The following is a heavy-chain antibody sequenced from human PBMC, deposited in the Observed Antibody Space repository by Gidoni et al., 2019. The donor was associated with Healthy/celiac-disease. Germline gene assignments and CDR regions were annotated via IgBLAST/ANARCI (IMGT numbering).Heavy chain of an antibody. CDR3: VKDIGIGYNWNRYYYYMDV. J-gene: IGHJ6*03. D-gene: IGHD1-20*01. CDR2: ISSNGGST. Sequence: EVQLVESGGGLVQPGGSLRLSCSASGFTFSSYAMHWVRQAPGKGLEYVSAISSNGGSTYYADSVKGRFTISRDNSKNTLYLQMSSLRAEDTAVYYCVKDIGIGYNWNRYYYYMDVWGKGTTVTVSS. V-gene: IGHV3-64D*09. CDR1: GFTFSSYA.